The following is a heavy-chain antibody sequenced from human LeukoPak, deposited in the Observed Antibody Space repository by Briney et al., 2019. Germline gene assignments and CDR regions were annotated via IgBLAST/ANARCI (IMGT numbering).Heavy chain of an antibody. J-gene: IGHJ3*02. CDR3: ARDTLVYGDSPDAFDI. D-gene: IGHD4-17*01. Sequence: GGSLRLSCAASGFTFSSYAMNWVRQAPGKGLEWVSYISSSGSTIYYADSVKGRFTISRDNAKNSLYLQMNSLRDEDTAVYYCARDTLVYGDSPDAFDIWGQGTVVTVSS. CDR1: GFTFSSYA. CDR2: ISSSGSTI. V-gene: IGHV3-48*02.